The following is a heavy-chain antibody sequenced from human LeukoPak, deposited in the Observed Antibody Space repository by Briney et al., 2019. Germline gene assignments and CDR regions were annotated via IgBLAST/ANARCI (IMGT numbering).Heavy chain of an antibody. CDR3: AMAGYSSSWGFDY. CDR1: GGSISSGSYY. CDR2: IYTSGST. V-gene: IGHV4-61*02. J-gene: IGHJ4*02. Sequence: PSETLSLTCTVSGGSISSGSYYWSWIRQPAGKGLEWIGRIYTSGSTNYNPSLKSRVTISVDTSKNQSSLKLSSVTAADTAVYYCAMAGYSSSWGFDYWGQGTLVTVSS. D-gene: IGHD6-13*01.